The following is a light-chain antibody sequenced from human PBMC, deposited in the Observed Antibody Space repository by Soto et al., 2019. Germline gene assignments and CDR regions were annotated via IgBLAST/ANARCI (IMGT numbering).Light chain of an antibody. V-gene: IGLV3-21*02. CDR3: QVWDSSSDHPFV. J-gene: IGLJ1*01. CDR1: NIGSKS. Sequence: SYELPQPPSVSVAPGQTARITCGGNNIGSKSVHWYQQKPGQAPVLVVYDDSDRPSGIPERFSGSNSGNTATLTISRVEAGDEADYYCQVWDSSSDHPFVFGTGTKVTV. CDR2: DDS.